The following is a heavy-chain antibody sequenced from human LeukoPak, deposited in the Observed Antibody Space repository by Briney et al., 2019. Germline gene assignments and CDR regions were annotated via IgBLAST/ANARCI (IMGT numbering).Heavy chain of an antibody. J-gene: IGHJ5*02. CDR1: GGSFSGYY. D-gene: IGHD1-26*01. CDR2: INHSGST. V-gene: IGHV4-34*01. Sequence: SETLSLTCAVYGGSFSGYYWSWIRQPPGKGLEWIGEINHSGSTNYNPSLKSRVTISVDTSKNQFSLKLSSVTAADTAVYYCARGTQWELHWFDPWGQGTLVTVSS. CDR3: ARGTQWELHWFDP.